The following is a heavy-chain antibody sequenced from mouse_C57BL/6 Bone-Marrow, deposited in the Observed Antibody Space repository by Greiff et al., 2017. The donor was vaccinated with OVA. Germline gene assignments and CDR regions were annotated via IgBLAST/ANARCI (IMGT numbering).Heavy chain of an antibody. CDR3: APIYYGSSYVTWFAY. D-gene: IGHD1-1*01. CDR2: IYPGDGDT. Sequence: QVQLQQSGAELVKPGASVKISCKASGYAFSSYWMNWVKQRPGKGLEWIGQIYPGDGDTNYNGKFKGKATLTADKSSSTAYMQLSSLTSEDSAVYFCAPIYYGSSYVTWFAYWGQGTLVTVSA. V-gene: IGHV1-80*01. CDR1: GYAFSSYW. J-gene: IGHJ3*01.